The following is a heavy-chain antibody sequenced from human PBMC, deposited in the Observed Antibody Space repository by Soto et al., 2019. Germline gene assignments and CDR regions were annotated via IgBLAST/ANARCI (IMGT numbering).Heavy chain of an antibody. D-gene: IGHD1-1*01. CDR3: ARANGDV. Sequence: QVQLVQSGAEVKRPGASVRVSCKASGYTFTTDDINWVRQAPGQGLEWIGWMNPNSGDTGYAQNFQGRVSMTRSTSISTAYLEVWSLTSEDTTVYFCARANGDVWGQGTTVTVS. CDR1: GYTFTTDD. V-gene: IGHV1-8*01. J-gene: IGHJ6*02. CDR2: MNPNSGDT.